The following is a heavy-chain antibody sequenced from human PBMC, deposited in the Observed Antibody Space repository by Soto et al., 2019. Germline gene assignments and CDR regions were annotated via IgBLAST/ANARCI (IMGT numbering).Heavy chain of an antibody. V-gene: IGHV3-23*01. J-gene: IGHJ4*01. D-gene: IGHD3-9*01. CDR1: GITFSNYG. CDR3: AKGDWAATD. CDR2: ITSSGGNT. Sequence: EVQLLESGGGRVQTGGSLRLSCAASGITFSNYGMNWVRQAPGQGLEWVSGITSSGGNTYYADSVKGRFTISRDNSKSTLYLQMNSLRDGDTAVYYCAKGDWAATDWGHGTLVTVSS.